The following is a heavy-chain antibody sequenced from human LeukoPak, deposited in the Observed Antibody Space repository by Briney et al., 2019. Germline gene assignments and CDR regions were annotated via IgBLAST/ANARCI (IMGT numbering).Heavy chain of an antibody. CDR3: AKDVEAY. D-gene: IGHD2-21*01. Sequence: GGSLRLSCAASGFTFSSYAMSWVRQAPGKGLEWVAFIRYDGSNKSYADSVKGRFTISRDNSKNTLFLQLNSLTPEDTAMYYCAKDVEAYWGQGTLVTVSS. CDR1: GFTFSSYA. V-gene: IGHV3-30*02. J-gene: IGHJ4*02. CDR2: IRYDGSNK.